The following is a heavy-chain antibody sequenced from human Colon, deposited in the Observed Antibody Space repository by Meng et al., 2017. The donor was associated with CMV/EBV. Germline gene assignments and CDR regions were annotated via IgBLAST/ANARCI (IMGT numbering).Heavy chain of an antibody. V-gene: IGHV3-7*03. CDR3: ARDPYGAGSSALDY. J-gene: IGHJ4*02. Sequence: GESLKISCAASGFTFSNYWMTWLRQAPGRGLELVAHIKEDGSEKYFVGSVKGRFTISRDNAKNSLYLQMNSLRSEDTAVYYCARDPYGAGSSALDYWGQGTLVTVSS. D-gene: IGHD3-10*01. CDR1: GFTFSNYW. CDR2: IKEDGSEK.